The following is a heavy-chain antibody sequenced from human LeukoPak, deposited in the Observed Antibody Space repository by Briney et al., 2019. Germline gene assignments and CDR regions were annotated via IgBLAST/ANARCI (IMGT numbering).Heavy chain of an antibody. J-gene: IGHJ4*02. CDR3: AKDLSGSLSYFDY. D-gene: IGHD1-26*01. V-gene: IGHV3-30*18. CDR2: ISYDGSNK. CDR1: GFTFSSYG. Sequence: GGSLRLSCAASGFTFSSYGMHWVRQAPGKGLEWVAVISYDGSNKYYADSVKGRFTISRDNSKNTLYLQMNSLRAEDTAVYYCAKDLSGSLSYFDYWGQGTLVTVSS.